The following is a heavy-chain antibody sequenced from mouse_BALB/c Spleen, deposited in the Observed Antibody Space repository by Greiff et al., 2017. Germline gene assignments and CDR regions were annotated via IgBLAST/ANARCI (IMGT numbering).Heavy chain of an antibody. CDR3: ARGGYGNSYAMDY. CDR2: ISSGGSYT. J-gene: IGHJ4*01. CDR1: GFTFSSYA. V-gene: IGHV5-9-4*01. Sequence: DVMLVESGGGLVKPGGSLKLSCAASGFTFSSYAMSWVRQSPEKRLEWVAEISSGGSYTYYPDTVTGRFTISRDNAKNTLYLEMSSLRSEDTAMYYCARGGYGNSYAMDYWGQGTSVTVSS. D-gene: IGHD2-10*02.